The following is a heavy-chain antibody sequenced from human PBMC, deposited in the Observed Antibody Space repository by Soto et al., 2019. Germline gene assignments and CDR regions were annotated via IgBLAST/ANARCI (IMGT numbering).Heavy chain of an antibody. CDR2: IIPILGVA. J-gene: IGHJ4*02. CDR3: GTHAPQRGSAFPFDD. V-gene: IGHV1-69*02. CDR1: GGTFSSYT. Sequence: SVKVSCKASGGTFSSYTISWVRQAPGQGLEWMGRIIPILGVANYAQKFQGRVTITADKSTSTAYMELSSLRSEDTAVDYCGTHAPQRGSAFPFDDWGQGTLVTVSS. D-gene: IGHD2-21*01.